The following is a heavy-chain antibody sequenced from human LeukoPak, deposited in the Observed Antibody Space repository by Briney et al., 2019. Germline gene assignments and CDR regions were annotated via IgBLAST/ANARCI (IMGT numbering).Heavy chain of an antibody. CDR3: ARVTSPIAVAGFGYYYYYMDV. V-gene: IGHV1-18*01. Sequence: ASVKVSCKASGYTFTSYGISWVRQAPGQGLEWMGWISAYNGNTNYAQKLQGRVTMTTDTSTSTAYMELRSLRSDDTAVYYCARVTSPIAVAGFGYYYYYMDVWGKGTTVTVSS. D-gene: IGHD6-19*01. J-gene: IGHJ6*03. CDR2: ISAYNGNT. CDR1: GYTFTSYG.